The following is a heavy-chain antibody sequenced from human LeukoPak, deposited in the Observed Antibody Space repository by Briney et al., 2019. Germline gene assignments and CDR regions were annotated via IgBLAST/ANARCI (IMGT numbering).Heavy chain of an antibody. J-gene: IGHJ4*02. CDR2: ISSSSSYI. Sequence: GSLRLSCAASGFTFSSYSMNWVRQAPGKGLEWVSSISSSSSYIYYADSVKGRFTISRGNAKNSLYLQMNSLRAEDTAVYYCARNGYCSGGSCHSSDYWGQGTLVTVSS. CDR1: GFTFSSYS. CDR3: ARNGYCSGGSCHSSDY. V-gene: IGHV3-21*01. D-gene: IGHD2-15*01.